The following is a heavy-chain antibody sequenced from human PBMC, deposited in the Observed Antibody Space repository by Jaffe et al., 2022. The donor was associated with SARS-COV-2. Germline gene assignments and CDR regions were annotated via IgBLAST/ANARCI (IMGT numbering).Heavy chain of an antibody. CDR3: ARAPLFYFDY. Sequence: EVQLVESGGGLVQPGGSLRLSCAASGFSFGSYWMSWVRQAPGKGLEWVANIKQDGIDKYYVDSVKGRFTISRDNAKNSVFLQMNSLRDEDTAVYYCARAPLFYFDYWGQGTLVTVSS. J-gene: IGHJ4*02. CDR2: IKQDGIDK. CDR1: GFSFGSYW. V-gene: IGHV3-7*04.